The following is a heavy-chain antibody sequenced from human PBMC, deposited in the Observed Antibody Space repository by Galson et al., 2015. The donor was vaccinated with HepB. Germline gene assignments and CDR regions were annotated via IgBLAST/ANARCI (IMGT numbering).Heavy chain of an antibody. D-gene: IGHD2-8*01. CDR2: ISGSGGST. CDR1: GFTFSSYA. J-gene: IGHJ2*01. CDR3: AKEGRYCTNGVCYTAWYFDL. Sequence: SLRLSCAASGFTFSSYAMSWVRQAPGKGLEWVSAISGSGGSTYYADSVKGRFTISRDNSKNTLYLQMNSLRAEDTAVYYCAKEGRYCTNGVCYTAWYFDLWGRGTLVTVSS. V-gene: IGHV3-23*01.